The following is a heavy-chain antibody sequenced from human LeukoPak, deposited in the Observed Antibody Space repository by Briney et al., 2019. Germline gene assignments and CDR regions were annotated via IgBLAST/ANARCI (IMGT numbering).Heavy chain of an antibody. V-gene: IGHV1-8*01. Sequence: ASVKVSCKASGYTFTSYDINWVRQATGQGLERRGGMNPNSGNTGYAQKFQGRVTMTRNTSISTAYMELSSLRSEDTAVYYCARGDHDYGDWYNWFDPWGQGTLVTVSS. CDR1: GYTFTSYD. D-gene: IGHD4-17*01. J-gene: IGHJ5*02. CDR2: MNPNSGNT. CDR3: ARGDHDYGDWYNWFDP.